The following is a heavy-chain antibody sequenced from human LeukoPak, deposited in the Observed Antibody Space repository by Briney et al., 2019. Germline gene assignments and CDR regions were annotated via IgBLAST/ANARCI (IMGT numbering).Heavy chain of an antibody. CDR1: GGSISSGDDY. CDR3: ASGYDFWSGYYEGIFDI. V-gene: IGHV4-30-4*08. CDR2: IYYSGST. D-gene: IGHD3-3*01. J-gene: IGHJ3*02. Sequence: PSETLSLTCTVSGGSISSGDDYWSWIRQPPGKGLEWIGYIYYSGSTYYNPSLKSRVTISVDTSKNQFSLKLSSVTAADTAVYYCASGYDFWSGYYEGIFDIWGQGTMVTVSS.